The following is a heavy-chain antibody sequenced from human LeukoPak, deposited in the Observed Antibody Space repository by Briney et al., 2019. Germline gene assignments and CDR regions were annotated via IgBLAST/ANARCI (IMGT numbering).Heavy chain of an antibody. CDR2: VFPHSGDT. D-gene: IGHD5/OR15-5a*01. J-gene: IGHJ1*01. CDR3: ARPPRDLVSAAPFPL. CDR1: GYTFTDYY. V-gene: IGHV1-2*02. Sequence: GASVKVSCKASGYTFTDYYIHWVRQAPGEGLEWVGWVFPHSGDTYYAQRFHGRVAMTTDTSINTAYMELSRLKSDDTGVYFCARPPRDLVSAAPFPLWGQGTLVTVSS.